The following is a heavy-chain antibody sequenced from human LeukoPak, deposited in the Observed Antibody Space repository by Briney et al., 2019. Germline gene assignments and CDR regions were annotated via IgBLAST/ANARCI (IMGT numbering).Heavy chain of an antibody. Sequence: GGSLRLSCVASGFPFSSYWMTWVRQAPGKGLEWVANIKQDGSKKSYVDSVKGRFTISRDNAKNSLYLQMNSLRAEDTAVYYCARVVKLYWVYFDYWGQGTLVTVSS. CDR2: IKQDGSKK. V-gene: IGHV3-7*03. CDR3: ARVVKLYWVYFDY. J-gene: IGHJ4*02. CDR1: GFPFSSYW. D-gene: IGHD2-2*02.